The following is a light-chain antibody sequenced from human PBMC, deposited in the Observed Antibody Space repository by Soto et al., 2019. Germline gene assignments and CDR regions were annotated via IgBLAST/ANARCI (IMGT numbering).Light chain of an antibody. Sequence: DIPMTQSPSTLSASVGARVTITCRASQSISSWLAWYQQKPGKAPKLLIYDASSLESGVPSRFSGSGSGTEFTLTISSLQPDDFETYYCQQYNSYSLTFGGGTKVEIK. CDR2: DAS. CDR3: QQYNSYSLT. V-gene: IGKV1-5*01. J-gene: IGKJ4*01. CDR1: QSISSW.